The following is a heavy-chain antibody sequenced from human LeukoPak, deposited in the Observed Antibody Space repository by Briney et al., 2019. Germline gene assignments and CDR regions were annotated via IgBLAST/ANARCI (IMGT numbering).Heavy chain of an antibody. Sequence: SETLSLTCTASSASIRNYYWGWIRQSPRKGLEWIGYIQNTGDTTYNPSLKSRVSISKDMSNNQFSLQLRSVTAADTAVYYCVKHGSGWSSDYWGQGTLVTVSS. D-gene: IGHD6-19*01. J-gene: IGHJ4*02. CDR1: SASIRNYY. CDR2: IQNTGDT. V-gene: IGHV4-59*01. CDR3: VKHGSGWSSDY.